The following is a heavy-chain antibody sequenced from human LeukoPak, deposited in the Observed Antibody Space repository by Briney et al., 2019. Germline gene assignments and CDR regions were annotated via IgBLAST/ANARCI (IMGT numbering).Heavy chain of an antibody. J-gene: IGHJ4*02. Sequence: SGFTFSSXXXXXXRXXXGXGXXXXXXXXXTSGGTYYADSVKGRVTISRDNSKTTLFLHLNSLRADDTAVYYCAKDHAGIVVPGARPDSWGQGTLVTVSS. V-gene: IGHV3-23*01. CDR3: AKDHAGIVVPGARPDS. D-gene: IGHD6-19*01. CDR1: GFTFSSXX. CDR2: XXXTSGGT.